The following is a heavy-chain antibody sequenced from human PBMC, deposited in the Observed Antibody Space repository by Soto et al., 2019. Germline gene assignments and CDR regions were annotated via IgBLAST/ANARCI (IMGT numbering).Heavy chain of an antibody. J-gene: IGHJ4*02. V-gene: IGHV4-59*11. CDR1: GGSISNLY. CDR2: IYYSGST. CDR3: ARLFDYGGNLRLDY. Sequence: SETLSLTCTVSGGSISNLYWSWIRQPPGKGLEWIGYIYYSGSTNYNPSLKSRVTISVDTSKNQFSLKLSSVTAADTAVYYCARLFDYGGNLRLDYWGQGTLVTLSS. D-gene: IGHD4-17*01.